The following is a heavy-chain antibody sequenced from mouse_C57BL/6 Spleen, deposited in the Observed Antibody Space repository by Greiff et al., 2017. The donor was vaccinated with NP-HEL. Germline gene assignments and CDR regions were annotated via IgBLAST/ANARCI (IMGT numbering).Heavy chain of an antibody. Sequence: QVQLQQSGAELVRPGTSVKLSCKASGYTFTSYWMHWVKQRPGQGLEWIGVIDPSDSYTNYNQKFKGKATLTVDTSSSTAYMQLSSLTSEDSAVYYCAKPYYGNYVNYAMDYWGQGTSVTVSS. J-gene: IGHJ4*01. CDR2: IDPSDSYT. CDR3: AKPYYGNYVNYAMDY. CDR1: GYTFTSYW. D-gene: IGHD2-1*01. V-gene: IGHV1-59*01.